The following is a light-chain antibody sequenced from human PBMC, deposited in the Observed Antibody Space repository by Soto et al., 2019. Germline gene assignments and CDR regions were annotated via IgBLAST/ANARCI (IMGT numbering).Light chain of an antibody. CDR2: EVS. CDR3: SSYTISTNLVV. Sequence: QSALSQPASVSWSPGHSITISCTGTTSDIGTYNYVSWYQQHPGKAPKVIIYEVSNRPSGVSNRFSASKSGNTASLTISGLHAEDEADYYCSSYTISTNLVVFGGGTKVTVL. CDR1: TSDIGTYNY. V-gene: IGLV2-14*01. J-gene: IGLJ2*01.